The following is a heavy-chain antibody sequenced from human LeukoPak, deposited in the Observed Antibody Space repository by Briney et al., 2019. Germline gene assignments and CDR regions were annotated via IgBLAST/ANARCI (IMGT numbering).Heavy chain of an antibody. CDR3: ARAGRLRFLERLSSGMDV. D-gene: IGHD3-3*01. J-gene: IGHJ6*02. CDR2: IYYSGST. V-gene: IGHV4-31*03. CDR1: GGSISSGGYY. Sequence: SETLSLTCTVSGGSISSGGYYWSWIRQHPGKGLEWIGYIYYSGSTYYNPSLKSRVTISVDTSKNQFSLKLSSVTAADTAVYYCARAGRLRFLERLSSGMDVWGQGTTVTVSS.